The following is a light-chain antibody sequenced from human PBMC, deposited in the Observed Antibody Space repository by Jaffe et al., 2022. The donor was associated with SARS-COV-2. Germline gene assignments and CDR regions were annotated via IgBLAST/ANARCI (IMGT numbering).Light chain of an antibody. CDR3: QQYGSSPYT. CDR2: VAS. V-gene: IGKV3-20*01. J-gene: IGKJ2*01. CDR1: QSVNSNY. Sequence: EVVLTQSPVTLSLSPGERATLSCRASQSVNSNYLAWYQQKPGQAPRLLISVASSRATGIPDRFSGSKSGTDFTLTISRLEPEDFAVYYCQQYGSSPYTFGQGTKLEI.